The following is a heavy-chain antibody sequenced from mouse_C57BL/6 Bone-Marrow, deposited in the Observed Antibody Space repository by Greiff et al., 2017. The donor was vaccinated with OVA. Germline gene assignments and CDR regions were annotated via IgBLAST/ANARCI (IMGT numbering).Heavy chain of an antibody. CDR1: GYTFTSYT. J-gene: IGHJ4*01. CDR3: ARSIYYEYDYAMDY. V-gene: IGHV1-4*01. Sequence: QVHVKQSGAELARPGASVKMSCKASGYTFTSYTMHWVKQRPGQGLEWIGYINPSSGYTKYNQKFKDKATLTADKSSSTAYMQLSSLTSEDSAVYYCARSIYYEYDYAMDYWGQGTSVTASS. CDR2: INPSSGYT. D-gene: IGHD2-4*01.